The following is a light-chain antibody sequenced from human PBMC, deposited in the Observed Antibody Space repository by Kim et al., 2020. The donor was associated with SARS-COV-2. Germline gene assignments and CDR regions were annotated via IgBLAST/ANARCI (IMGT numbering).Light chain of an antibody. CDR3: ETFDSNTRV. Sequence: SSAHVTCTLSSGHRSYIIAWHQQQPGKAPRYLMKLEGSGSYNTGSGVPDRFSGSSSGADRYLTISNLQSEDEADYYCETFDSNTRVFGGGTKLTVL. V-gene: IGLV4-60*03. J-gene: IGLJ3*02. CDR2: LEGSGSY. CDR1: SGHRSYI.